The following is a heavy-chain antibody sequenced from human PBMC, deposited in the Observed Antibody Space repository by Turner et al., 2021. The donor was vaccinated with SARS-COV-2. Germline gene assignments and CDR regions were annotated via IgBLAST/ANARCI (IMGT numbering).Heavy chain of an antibody. CDR3: ARHPLNYDFWSGYYYYGMDV. D-gene: IGHD3-3*01. CDR1: GGSISSYY. CDR2: IYYSGST. V-gene: IGHV4-59*08. Sequence: QVQLQESGPGLVKPSETLSLTCTVSGGSISSYYWSWIRQPPGKGLEWIGYIYYSGSTNYNPSLKSRVTISVDTSKNQFSLKLSSGTAADTAVYYCARHPLNYDFWSGYYYYGMDVWGQGTTVTVSS. J-gene: IGHJ6*02.